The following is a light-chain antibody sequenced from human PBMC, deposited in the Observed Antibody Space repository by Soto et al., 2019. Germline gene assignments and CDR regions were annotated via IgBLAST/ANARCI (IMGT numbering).Light chain of an antibody. CDR3: QQYVISVT. Sequence: IVLTQSPVTLSLSPGERVTLSCRASQRLSSNLAWYQQRPGQAPRLLIYGASNRATGIPERFSGSGSGTDFTLTISRMEPQDSAMYYCQQYVISVTFGQGTRLEIK. V-gene: IGKV3-20*01. CDR2: GAS. J-gene: IGKJ5*01. CDR1: QRLSSN.